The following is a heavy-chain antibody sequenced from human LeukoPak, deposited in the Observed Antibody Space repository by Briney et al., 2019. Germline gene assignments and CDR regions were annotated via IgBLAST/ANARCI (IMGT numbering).Heavy chain of an antibody. CDR2: ISGSGGST. CDR3: ATIGVVVVAATPVWFDP. Sequence: GGSLRLSCAASGFTLSSYSMNWVRQAPGKGLEWVSAISGSGGSTYYADSVKGRFTISRDNSKNTLYLQMNSLRAEDTAVYYCATIGVVVVAATPVWFDPWGQGTLVTVSS. V-gene: IGHV3-23*01. CDR1: GFTLSSYS. D-gene: IGHD2-15*01. J-gene: IGHJ5*02.